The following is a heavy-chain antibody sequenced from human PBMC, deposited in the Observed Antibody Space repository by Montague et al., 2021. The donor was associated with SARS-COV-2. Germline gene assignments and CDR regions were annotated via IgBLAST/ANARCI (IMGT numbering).Heavy chain of an antibody. J-gene: IGHJ5*02. D-gene: IGHD2-15*01. CDR1: GFTFSSYA. CDR3: AKRYCSGGSCYSGFDP. Sequence: SLRLSCAASGFTFSSYAMSWVRQAPGKGLEWVSAISGSGGSTYYAESVKGRFTISRDNSKNTLYLQMNSLRAEDTAVYYCAKRYCSGGSCYSGFDPWGQGTLVTVSS. CDR2: ISGSGGST. V-gene: IGHV3-23*01.